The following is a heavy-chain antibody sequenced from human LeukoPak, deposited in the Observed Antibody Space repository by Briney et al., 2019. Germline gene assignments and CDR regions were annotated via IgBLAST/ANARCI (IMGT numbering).Heavy chain of an antibody. V-gene: IGHV1-8*01. J-gene: IGHJ4*02. CDR2: MNPNSGNT. D-gene: IGHD4-11*01. Sequence: ASVKVSCKASGDTFTSYDINWVRQATGQGLEWMGWMNPNSGNTGYAQKFQGRVTMTRNTSISTAYMELSSLRSEDTAVYYCAMRGDYTGLYIEYWGQGTLVTVSS. CDR1: GDTFTSYD. CDR3: AMRGDYTGLYIEY.